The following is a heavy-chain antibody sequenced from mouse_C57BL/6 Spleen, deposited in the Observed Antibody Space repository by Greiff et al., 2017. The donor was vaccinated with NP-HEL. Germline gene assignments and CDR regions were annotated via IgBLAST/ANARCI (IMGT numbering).Heavy chain of an antibody. D-gene: IGHD2-3*01. V-gene: IGHV1-72*01. Sequence: QVQLQQPGAELVKPGASVKLSCKASGYTFTSYWMHWVKQRPGRGLEWIGRIDPNSGGTKYNEKFKSKATLTVDKPSSTACMQLSSLTSEDSAVYYCARVYDGYWFAYWGQGTLVTVSA. CDR3: ARVYDGYWFAY. J-gene: IGHJ3*01. CDR1: GYTFTSYW. CDR2: IDPNSGGT.